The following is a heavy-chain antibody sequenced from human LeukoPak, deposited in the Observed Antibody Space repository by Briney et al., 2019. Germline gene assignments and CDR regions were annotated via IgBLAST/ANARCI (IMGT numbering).Heavy chain of an antibody. CDR1: GGSISSRGFF. V-gene: IGHV4-39*07. D-gene: IGHD5-12*01. J-gene: IGHJ5*02. CDR3: AREVGGYGGNWFDP. CDR2: VYYSGST. Sequence: SETLPLTCTVSGGSISSRGFFWGWIRQPPGKGPEWIGSVYYSGSTYYNPSLKSRVTMSVDTSKNQFSLKLGSVTAADTAVYYCAREVGGYGGNWFDPWGQGTLVTVSS.